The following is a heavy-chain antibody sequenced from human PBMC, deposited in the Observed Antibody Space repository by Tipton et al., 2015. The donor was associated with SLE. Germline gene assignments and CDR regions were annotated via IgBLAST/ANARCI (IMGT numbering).Heavy chain of an antibody. Sequence: QLVQSGAEMKKPGASVKVSCKASGYTFTSYGISWVRQAPGQGLEWMGWISAYNGNTNYAQKLQGRVTMTTDTSTSTAYMELRSLRSDDTAVYYCASPGYCSSTSCYTRGAFDIWGQGTMVTVSS. CDR2: ISAYNGNT. CDR1: GYTFTSYG. D-gene: IGHD2-2*02. CDR3: ASPGYCSSTSCYTRGAFDI. J-gene: IGHJ3*02. V-gene: IGHV1-18*01.